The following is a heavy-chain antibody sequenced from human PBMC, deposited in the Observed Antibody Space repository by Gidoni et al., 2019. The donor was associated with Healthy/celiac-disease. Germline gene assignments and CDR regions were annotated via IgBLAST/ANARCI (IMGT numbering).Heavy chain of an antibody. CDR3: ARRTRGSAFDI. D-gene: IGHD2-2*01. V-gene: IGHV4-39*01. CDR1: GGSISSSSYY. CDR2: ISYSGNT. J-gene: IGHJ3*02. Sequence: QLQLQESGPGLVKPSETLSLTCTVSGGSISSSSYYWGWIRQPPGKGLEWIGSISYSGNTYYNPSLMSRVTRSVDTSKNQFSLKLTSVTAADTAVYYCARRTRGSAFDIWGQGTMVTVSS.